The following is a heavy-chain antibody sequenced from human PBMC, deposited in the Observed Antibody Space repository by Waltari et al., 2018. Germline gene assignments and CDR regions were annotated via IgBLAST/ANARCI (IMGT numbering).Heavy chain of an antibody. CDR3: ASRPRIAAARTGKGGFDY. CDR1: GYTFTSYY. J-gene: IGHJ4*02. D-gene: IGHD6-13*01. CDR2: INPSGGST. V-gene: IGHV1-46*01. Sequence: QVQLVQSGAEVKKPGASVKVSCKASGYTFTSYYMHWVRQAPGQGLEWMGIINPSGGSTSYAQKFQGRVTMTRDTSTSTVYMELSSLRSEDTAVYYCASRPRIAAARTGKGGFDYWGQGTLVTVSS.